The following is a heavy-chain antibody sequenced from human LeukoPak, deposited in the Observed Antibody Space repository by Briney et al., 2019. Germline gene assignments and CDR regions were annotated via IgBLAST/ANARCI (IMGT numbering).Heavy chain of an antibody. CDR2: INPNSGGT. D-gene: IGHD3-10*01. CDR1: GYTFTGYY. CDR3: ARRGGTTGSYGANYYYYYGMDV. J-gene: IGHJ6*02. V-gene: IGHV1-2*02. Sequence: WASVKVSCKASGYTFTGYYMHWVRQAPEQGLEWMGWINPNSGGTNYAQKFQGRVTMTRDTSISTAYMELSRLRSDDTAVYYCARRGGTTGSYGANYYYYYGMDVWGQGTTVTVSS.